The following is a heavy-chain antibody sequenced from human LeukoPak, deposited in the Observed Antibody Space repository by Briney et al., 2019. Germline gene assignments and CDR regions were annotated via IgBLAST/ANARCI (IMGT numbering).Heavy chain of an antibody. J-gene: IGHJ4*02. D-gene: IGHD2-2*01. Sequence: SETLSLTCTVSGGSISGHYWSWIRQPPGKGLEWIGYIYYGGSTNYNPSLKSRVTISVDTSKNQFSLKLSSVTAADTAVYYCARTYCSSSSCYGYPDYWGQGTLVTVSS. V-gene: IGHV4-59*11. CDR3: ARTYCSSSSCYGYPDY. CDR1: GGSISGHY. CDR2: IYYGGST.